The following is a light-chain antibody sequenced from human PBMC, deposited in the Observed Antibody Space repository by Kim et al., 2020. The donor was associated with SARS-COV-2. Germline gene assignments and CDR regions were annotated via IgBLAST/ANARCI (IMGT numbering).Light chain of an antibody. Sequence: AIQITQSPSSLSASTGDRVTIPCRARQGISSYLACYQQKPGKAPKLLIYAASTLQSGVPSRFSGSGSGTDFTLTISCLQSEDFATYCSHQYYTCPPSTFGGGTTVDIK. V-gene: IGKV1-8*01. CDR2: AAS. J-gene: IGKJ4*01. CDR1: QGISSY. CDR3: HQYYTCPPST.